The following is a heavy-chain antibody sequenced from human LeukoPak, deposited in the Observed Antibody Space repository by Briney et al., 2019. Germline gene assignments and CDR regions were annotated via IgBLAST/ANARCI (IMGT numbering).Heavy chain of an antibody. CDR3: AKGGGYYGSGSALDY. CDR2: ISYDGSNK. J-gene: IGHJ4*02. CDR1: GFTFSSYG. D-gene: IGHD3-10*01. Sequence: GGSLRLSCAASGFTFSSYGMHWVRQAPGKGLEWVAVISYDGSNKYYADSVKGRFTISRDNSKNTLYLQMNSLRAEDTAVYYCAKGGGYYGSGSALDYWGQGTLVTVSS. V-gene: IGHV3-30*18.